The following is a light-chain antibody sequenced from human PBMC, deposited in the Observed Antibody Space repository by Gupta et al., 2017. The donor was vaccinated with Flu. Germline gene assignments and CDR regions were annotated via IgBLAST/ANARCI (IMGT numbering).Light chain of an antibody. J-gene: IGKJ2*02. Sequence: DVVMTQSPLSLPVTLGQPAAISCRSSQSLVYKNGITYLNWFQQSPGQSPGPLIYEVSKRDSGVPDRFSGSGSGTDFTLKSSRGEAEDVGVYYCTRGKHPWTFGEGTRLEI. CDR1: QSLVYKNGITY. V-gene: IGKV2-30*01. CDR3: TRGKHPWT. CDR2: EVS.